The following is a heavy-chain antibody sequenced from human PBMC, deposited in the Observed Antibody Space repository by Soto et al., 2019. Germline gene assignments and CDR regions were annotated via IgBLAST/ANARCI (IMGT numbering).Heavy chain of an antibody. Sequence: PSETLSLTCTVSGGSISSGSYYWSWIRQHPGKGLEWIGYIYYSGSTYYNPSLKSRVTISVDTSKNQFSLKLSSVTAADTAVYYCARRRYYDSSGFNWFDPWGQGTLVTVSS. D-gene: IGHD3-22*01. CDR2: IYYSGST. V-gene: IGHV4-31*03. CDR3: ARRRYYDSSGFNWFDP. CDR1: GGSISSGSYY. J-gene: IGHJ5*02.